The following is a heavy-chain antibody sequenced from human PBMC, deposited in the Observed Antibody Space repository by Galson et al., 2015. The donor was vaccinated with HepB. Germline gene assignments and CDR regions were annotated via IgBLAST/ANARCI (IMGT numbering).Heavy chain of an antibody. CDR3: ARQRGSGTWTFDY. D-gene: IGHD3-10*01. CDR1: GGSITSSSYY. V-gene: IGHV4-39*01. J-gene: IGHJ4*02. CDR2: VYYSGKT. Sequence: LSLTCTVSGGSITSSSYYWGWIRQPPGKGLEWIGTVYYSGKTYYNPSLKSRLTISVDTSKNEFSLNLSSVTAADTAVYYCARQRGSGTWTFDYWGQGILVTVSS.